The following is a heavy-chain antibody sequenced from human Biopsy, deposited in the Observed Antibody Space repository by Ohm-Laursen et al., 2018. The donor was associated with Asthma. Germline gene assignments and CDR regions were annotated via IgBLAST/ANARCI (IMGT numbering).Heavy chain of an antibody. CDR2: INHSGST. Sequence: GTLSLTCTVYGGSFSGYYWSWIHQPPGKGLEWIGEINHSGSTNYNPSLKSRVTISVDTSKNQFSLKLSSVTAADTAMYYCARITNDRIAAAGRYYYYGMDVWGQGTTVTVSS. D-gene: IGHD6-13*01. V-gene: IGHV4-34*01. CDR1: GGSFSGYY. J-gene: IGHJ6*02. CDR3: ARITNDRIAAAGRYYYYGMDV.